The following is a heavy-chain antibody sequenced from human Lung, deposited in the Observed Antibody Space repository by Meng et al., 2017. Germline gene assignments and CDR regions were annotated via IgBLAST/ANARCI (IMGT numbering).Heavy chain of an antibody. CDR1: GGSFSDYS. CDR3: ARGPTTMAHDFDY. V-gene: IGHV4-34*01. D-gene: IGHD4-11*01. CDR2: INHSGST. J-gene: IGHJ4*02. Sequence: QVLLQPWGAGLLKPSETLTLTCVVSGGSFSDYSWSWIRQPPGKGLEWIGEINHSGSTNYNPSLERRATISVDTSQNNLSLKLSSVTAADSAVYYCARGPTTMAHDFDYWGQGTLVTVSS.